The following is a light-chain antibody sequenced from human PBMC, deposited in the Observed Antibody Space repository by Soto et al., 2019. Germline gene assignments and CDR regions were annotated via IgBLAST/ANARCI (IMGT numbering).Light chain of an antibody. Sequence: QPVLTQSPSASASLGASVKLTCTLSRGHSNYAIAWHQQRPEKGPRYLMKLNSDGSHSKGDGIPDRFSGSISGAERYLTISSLQSEDEADYYCQTWGTVIQVFGGGTKLTVL. V-gene: IGLV4-69*01. CDR3: QTWGTVIQV. CDR2: LNSDGSH. J-gene: IGLJ2*01. CDR1: RGHSNYA.